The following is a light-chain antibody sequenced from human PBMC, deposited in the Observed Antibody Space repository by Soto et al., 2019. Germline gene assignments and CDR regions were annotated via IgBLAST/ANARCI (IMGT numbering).Light chain of an antibody. V-gene: IGLV2-23*01. J-gene: IGLJ2*01. CDR2: ESS. CDR1: SSDVGSYNL. Sequence: QSALTQPASVSGSPGQSITISCTGTSSDVGSYNLVSWYQQYPGKAPKLLIYESSKRPSGVSNRFSASKSGNTASLTISGLQAEDEADYYCCSYAGSSTVVFGGGTKVTVL. CDR3: CSYAGSSTVV.